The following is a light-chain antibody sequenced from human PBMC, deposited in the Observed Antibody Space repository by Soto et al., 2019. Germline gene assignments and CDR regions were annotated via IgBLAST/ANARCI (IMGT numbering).Light chain of an antibody. CDR3: QQIYSVPLT. CDR2: AAS. Sequence: DIQMTQSPSSLSASVGDRVTITCRASQSISIYLNWYQQKPGKAPKLLIYAASSLRSGDPSRLSGSGPGTDFTLTISSLQPEDFATYYCQQIYSVPLTFGGGTKVELK. V-gene: IGKV1-39*01. CDR1: QSISIY. J-gene: IGKJ4*01.